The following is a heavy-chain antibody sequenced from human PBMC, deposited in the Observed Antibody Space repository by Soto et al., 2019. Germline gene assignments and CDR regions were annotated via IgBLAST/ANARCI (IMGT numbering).Heavy chain of an antibody. D-gene: IGHD2-2*01. CDR2: ISYDGSNK. CDR3: ANDPVYQLLFGGLSFHGMDV. CDR1: GFTFSSYG. V-gene: IGHV3-30*18. Sequence: GGSLRLSCAASGFTFSSYGMHWVRQAPGKGLEWVAVISYDGSNKYYADSVKGRFTISRDNSKNTLYLQMNSLRAEDTAVYYCANDPVYQLLFGGLSFHGMDVWGQGTTVTVSS. J-gene: IGHJ6*02.